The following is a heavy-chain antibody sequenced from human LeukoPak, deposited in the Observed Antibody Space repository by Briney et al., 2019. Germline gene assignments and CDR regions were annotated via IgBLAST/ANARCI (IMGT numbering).Heavy chain of an antibody. CDR1: GFSLSTSANG. CDR2: LFWDDDK. J-gene: IGHJ5*02. D-gene: IGHD6-13*01. CDR3: AHTAQTYIRSWNNWFDP. V-gene: IGHV2-5*02. Sequence: GAGPTPVKTTQTLTLACTFSGFSLSTSANGVGWIPPPPGKALEWLGLLFWDDDKRYSPSLKSRLTITKDTSKNQVVLTMTNMDPVDTATYYCAHTAQTYIRSWNNWFDPWGQGTLVTVSS.